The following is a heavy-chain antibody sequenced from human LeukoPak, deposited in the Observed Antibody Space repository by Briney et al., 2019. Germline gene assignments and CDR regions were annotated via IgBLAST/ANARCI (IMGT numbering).Heavy chain of an antibody. CDR2: IHYGGNT. V-gene: IGHV4-59*08. CDR1: GGSISGYY. D-gene: IGHD2-15*01. Sequence: KPSETLSLTCTVSGGSISGYYWSWIRQPPGKGLQWIGYIHYGGNTDYNPSLKSRITISLDMSKNQFSLQLNSVTAADTAVYYCTRHDCTGGRCYADFDYWGQGTLVTVSS. J-gene: IGHJ4*02. CDR3: TRHDCTGGRCYADFDY.